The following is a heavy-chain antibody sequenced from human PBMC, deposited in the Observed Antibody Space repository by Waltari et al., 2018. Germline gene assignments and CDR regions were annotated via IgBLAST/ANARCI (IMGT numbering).Heavy chain of an antibody. CDR1: GVRLSKAA. V-gene: IGHV3-64D*08. CDR3: VKGKEVAGNDS. Sequence: PLVESGGGLVQPGGSLSLSCSASGVRLSKAARHWVRQAPGKGLEYVSTISSNGGNTYYADSVKDRFTISRDNSKNSLYLQMSNLRPEDTALYYCVKGKEVAGNDSWGQGAPVTVSS. J-gene: IGHJ4*02. CDR2: ISSNGGNT. D-gene: IGHD6-19*01.